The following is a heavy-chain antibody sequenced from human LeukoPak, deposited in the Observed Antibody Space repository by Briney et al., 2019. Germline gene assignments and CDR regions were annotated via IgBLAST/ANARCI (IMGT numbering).Heavy chain of an antibody. CDR2: ISSSGSTI. CDR3: AKDIDSSGYIAGGFDY. CDR1: GFTFSDYY. D-gene: IGHD3-22*01. Sequence: GGSLRLSCAASGFTFSDYYMSWIRQAPGKGLEWVSYISSSGSTIYYADSVKGRFTISRDNAKNSLYLQMNSLRAEDTAVYYCAKDIDSSGYIAGGFDYWGQGTLVTVSS. V-gene: IGHV3-11*01. J-gene: IGHJ4*02.